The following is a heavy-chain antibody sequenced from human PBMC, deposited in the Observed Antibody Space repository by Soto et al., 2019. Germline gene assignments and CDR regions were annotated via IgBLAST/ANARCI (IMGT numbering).Heavy chain of an antibody. V-gene: IGHV1-69*12. CDR2: IIPIFGTA. CDR1: GGTFSSYA. J-gene: IGHJ6*02. CDR3: ARDWCIVLVPAAKNGMDV. D-gene: IGHD2-2*01. Sequence: QVQLVQSGAEVKKPGSSVKVSCKASGGTFSSYAISWVRQAPGQGLEWMGGIIPIFGTANYAQKFQGRVTITADESTSTDYMELSSLRSEDTAVYYCARDWCIVLVPAAKNGMDVWGQGTTVTVSS.